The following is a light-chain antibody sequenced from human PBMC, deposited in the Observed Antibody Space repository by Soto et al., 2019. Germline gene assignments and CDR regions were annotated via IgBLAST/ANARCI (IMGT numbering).Light chain of an antibody. V-gene: IGKV1-5*01. CDR3: QQYNSYSYT. J-gene: IGKJ2*01. CDR1: QSISSW. Sequence: DIQMTHSPSTLSASVVDRVTITCRASQSISSWLAWYQQKPGKAPKLLIYDASSLESGVPSRFSGSGSGTEFTLTISSLQPDDFATYYCQQYNSYSYTFGQGTKLEIK. CDR2: DAS.